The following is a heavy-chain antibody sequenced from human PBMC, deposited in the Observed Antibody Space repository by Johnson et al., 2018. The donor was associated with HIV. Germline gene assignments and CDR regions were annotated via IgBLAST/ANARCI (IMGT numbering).Heavy chain of an antibody. V-gene: IGHV3-30*04. Sequence: QVQLVESGGGVVQPGRSLRLSCAASGFTFSSYAMHWVRQAPGKGLEWVAVISSDGSNKYYADSVKGRFTISRDNSKNTLYLQMNSLRAEDTAVYYCARETHYYDSSGYYVDAFDIWGQGTMVTVSS. CDR1: GFTFSSYA. D-gene: IGHD3-22*01. CDR2: ISSDGSNK. CDR3: ARETHYYDSSGYYVDAFDI. J-gene: IGHJ3*02.